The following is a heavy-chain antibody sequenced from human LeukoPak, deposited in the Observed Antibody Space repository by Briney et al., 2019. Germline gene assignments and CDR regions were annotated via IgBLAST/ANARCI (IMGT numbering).Heavy chain of an antibody. Sequence: SETLSLTCTVSGGSISSSSYYWGWIRQPPGKGLEWIGSIYYSGSTYYNPSLKSRVTISVDTSKTQFSLKLSSVTAADTAVYYCARNIRGREDIVVVVAANYWFDPWGQGTLVTVSS. D-gene: IGHD2-15*01. CDR3: ARNIRGREDIVVVVAANYWFDP. J-gene: IGHJ5*02. V-gene: IGHV4-39*01. CDR1: GGSISSSSYY. CDR2: IYYSGST.